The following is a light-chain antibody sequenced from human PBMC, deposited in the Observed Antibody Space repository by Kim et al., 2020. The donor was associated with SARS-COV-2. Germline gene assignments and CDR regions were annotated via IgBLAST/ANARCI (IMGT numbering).Light chain of an antibody. CDR3: QQYYTYPLT. CDR1: QTITSY. V-gene: IGKV1-8*01. Sequence: AIRMTQSPSSLSASPGDRVTITCRASQTITSYLAWYQQKPGKAPKLLIYAASSLQSGVPSRFSGSGSGTDFTLTISCLQSEDFATYYCQQYYTYPLTFAGGTKVDIK. CDR2: AAS. J-gene: IGKJ4*01.